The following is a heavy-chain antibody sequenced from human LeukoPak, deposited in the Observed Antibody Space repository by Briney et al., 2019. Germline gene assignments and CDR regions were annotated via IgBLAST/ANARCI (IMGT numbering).Heavy chain of an antibody. CDR2: ISSSGNTI. J-gene: IGHJ5*02. V-gene: IGHV3-11*01. CDR3: AKDSSTRRVVVITTFWFDP. CDR1: GFTFSDYY. Sequence: GGSLRLSCAASGFTFSDYYMSWIRQAPGKGLEWVSYISSSGNTIYYADSVKGRFTISRDNAKNSLYLHMNSLRAEDTAVYYCAKDSSTRRVVVITTFWFDPWGQGTLVTVSS. D-gene: IGHD3-22*01.